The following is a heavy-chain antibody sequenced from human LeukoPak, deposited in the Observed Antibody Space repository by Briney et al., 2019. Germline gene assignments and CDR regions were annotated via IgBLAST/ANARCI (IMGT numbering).Heavy chain of an antibody. CDR3: ARDRALYDSRRGYYYTEDDY. J-gene: IGHJ4*02. CDR1: GFTFSSYW. CDR2: INSDGSST. V-gene: IGHV3-74*01. D-gene: IGHD3-22*01. Sequence: PGGSLRLSCAASGFTFSSYWMHWVRQAPGKGLVWVSRINSDGSSTSYADSVKGRFTISRDNAKNTLYLQMNSLGADDTAVYYCARDRALYDSRRGYYYTEDDYWGQGTLVTVSS.